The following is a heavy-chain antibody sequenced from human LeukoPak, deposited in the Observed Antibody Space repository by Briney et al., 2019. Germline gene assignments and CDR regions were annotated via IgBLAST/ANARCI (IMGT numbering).Heavy chain of an antibody. CDR2: ISSRSSTT. CDR1: GITFSDYY. CDR3: ARLYGSGSFDNHLDY. Sequence: PGGPLRLSCAASGITFSDYYMSWIRQAPGKGLEWVSYISSRSSTTNSADSVKGRFIISRDNAKNSLYLQMSSLRVEDTAVYYCARLYGSGSFDNHLDYWGQGTLVTVSS. J-gene: IGHJ4*02. D-gene: IGHD3-10*01. V-gene: IGHV3-11*03.